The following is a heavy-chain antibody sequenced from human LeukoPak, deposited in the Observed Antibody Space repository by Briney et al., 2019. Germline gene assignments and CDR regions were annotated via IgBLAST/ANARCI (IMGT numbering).Heavy chain of an antibody. V-gene: IGHV3-23*01. J-gene: IGHJ4*02. D-gene: IGHD5-12*01. Sequence: GGSLRLSCAASGFTLRSYDMSWVRQAPGRGLEWVAATSGSGVNSYYADSVRGRFTISRDNSQNTLYLQMDSLRAEDTALYYCAKEYSGYDFDYWGQGTLVTVSS. CDR2: TSGSGVNS. CDR1: GFTLRSYD. CDR3: AKEYSGYDFDY.